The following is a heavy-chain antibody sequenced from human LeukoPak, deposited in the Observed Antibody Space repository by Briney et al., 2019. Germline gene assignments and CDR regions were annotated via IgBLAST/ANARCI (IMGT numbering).Heavy chain of an antibody. CDR3: ARAVYYYDSSGYYSY. D-gene: IGHD3-22*01. CDR1: GYTFTSYG. V-gene: IGHV1-18*01. CDR2: ISAYNGNT. J-gene: IGHJ4*02. Sequence: ASVKVSCKASGYTFTSYGISWVRQAPGQGLEWMGWISAYNGNTNYAQKLQGRVTMTTDTSTSTAYMELRSLRSDDTAVYYCARAVYYYDSSGYYSYWGQGTLVTVSS.